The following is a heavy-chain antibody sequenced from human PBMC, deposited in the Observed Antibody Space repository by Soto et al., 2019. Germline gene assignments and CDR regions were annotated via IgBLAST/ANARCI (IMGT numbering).Heavy chain of an antibody. CDR3: GRKDKSGYFNCFCS. V-gene: IGHV5-51*01. D-gene: IGHD3-22*01. Sequence: GESLKISCRTSGYRFTSYWIAWVRQMPGKGLEWMGIIFPSDSDTRYSPSFQGQVTISADRSTSTVFLQWASLKASDTAVYFCGRKDKSGYFNCFCSWGQGSRFTVSS. J-gene: IGHJ1*01. CDR1: GYRFTSYW. CDR2: IFPSDSDT.